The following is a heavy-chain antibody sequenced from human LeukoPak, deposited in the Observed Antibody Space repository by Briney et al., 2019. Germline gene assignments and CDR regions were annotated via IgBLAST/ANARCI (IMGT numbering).Heavy chain of an antibody. CDR2: TIPIFGTA. CDR3: ARGGYDSSGYYPPFDY. V-gene: IGHV1-69*13. D-gene: IGHD3-22*01. J-gene: IGHJ4*02. Sequence: SVKVSCKASGGTFSSYAISWVRQAPGQGLEWMGGTIPIFGTANYAQKFQGRVTITADESTSTAYMELSSLRSEDTAVYYCARGGYDSSGYYPPFDYWGQGTLVTVSS. CDR1: GGTFSSYA.